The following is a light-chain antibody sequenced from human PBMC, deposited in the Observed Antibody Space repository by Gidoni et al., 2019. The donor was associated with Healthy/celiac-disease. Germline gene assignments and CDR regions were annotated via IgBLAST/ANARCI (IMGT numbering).Light chain of an antibody. J-gene: IGLJ2*01. CDR2: GNS. Sequence: QSVLTQPRSVSGAPGQRVTISCTGSRSNIGAGYDVNWYQQLPGTAPKLLIYGNSNRPSGFPDRFSGSKSGPSASLAITWLHAEDEADYYCQSYDSSLSASNVVFGGGTKLTVL. CDR3: QSYDSSLSASNVV. V-gene: IGLV1-40*01. CDR1: RSNIGAGYD.